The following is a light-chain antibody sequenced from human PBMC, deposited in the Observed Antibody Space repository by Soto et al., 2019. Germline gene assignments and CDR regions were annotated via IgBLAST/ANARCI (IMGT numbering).Light chain of an antibody. CDR2: GDN. CDR1: SSNIGAGYD. J-gene: IGLJ2*01. V-gene: IGLV1-40*01. CDR3: QSYDTSLSGLVV. Sequence: QSVLTQPPSVSGAPGQRVTISCTGSSSNIGAGYDVHWYRQLPGAAPKVVINGDNNRPSGVPDRFSGSKSGTSASLAISGLQSEDEADYYCQSYDTSLSGLVVFGGGTKLTVL.